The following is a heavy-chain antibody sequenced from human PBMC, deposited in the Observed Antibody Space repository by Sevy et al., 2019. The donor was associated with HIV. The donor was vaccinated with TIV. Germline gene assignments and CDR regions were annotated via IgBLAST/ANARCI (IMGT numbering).Heavy chain of an antibody. Sequence: GGSLRLSCAASGFIFSGYVMSWVRQAPGKGLEWVSTISGSGGSTYYADSVKGRFATSRDNSKNTLDLEMNSLRVTDTAVYYCAKDASSSWSGGTFQHWGQGTLVTVSS. CDR2: ISGSGGST. J-gene: IGHJ1*01. V-gene: IGHV3-23*01. CDR3: AKDASSSWSGGTFQH. D-gene: IGHD6-13*01. CDR1: GFIFSGYV.